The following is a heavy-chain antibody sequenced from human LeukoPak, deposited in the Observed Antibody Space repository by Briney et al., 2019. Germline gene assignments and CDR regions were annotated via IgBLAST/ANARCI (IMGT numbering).Heavy chain of an antibody. V-gene: IGHV4-4*07. Sequence: SETLSLTCTVSGGSINRYYSSLIRPRPREGLEWIGRIYTGVASNSNPSLKSAVTMSVDTSKNQFSLRLTSVTAADTAVYYCARAAYGDYRYYYFYLDVWGKGTTVTVSS. J-gene: IGHJ6*03. CDR3: ARAAYGDYRYYYFYLDV. D-gene: IGHD4-17*01. CDR1: GGSINRYY. CDR2: IYTGVAS.